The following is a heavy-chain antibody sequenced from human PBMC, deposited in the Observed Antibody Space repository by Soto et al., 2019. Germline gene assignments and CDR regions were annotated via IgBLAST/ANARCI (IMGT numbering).Heavy chain of an antibody. Sequence: VKVSCKASGYTFTSYGITWVRQAPGQGLEWMGWISANNGNTNYAQKLQGRVTMTTDTSTSTAYMELRSLRSDDTAVYYCARENRIAAAGVGWFAPWGQGTLVTVSS. CDR3: ARENRIAAAGVGWFAP. CDR1: GYTFTSYG. D-gene: IGHD6-13*01. CDR2: ISANNGNT. V-gene: IGHV1-18*01. J-gene: IGHJ5*02.